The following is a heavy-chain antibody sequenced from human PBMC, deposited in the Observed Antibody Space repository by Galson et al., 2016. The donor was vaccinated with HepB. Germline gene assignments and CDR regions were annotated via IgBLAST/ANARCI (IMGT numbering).Heavy chain of an antibody. CDR3: ARPQFSGSSRIDY. CDR2: ISHSGTT. Sequence: ETLSLTCSVSGYSINSGYYWAWIRQPPGKGLEWIGSISHSGTTYHNPSLTSRVSISVDTSKNKFSLKVNSVIAADTAVYYCARPQFSGSSRIDYWGQGTLVTVAS. V-gene: IGHV4-38-2*01. CDR1: GYSINSGYY. J-gene: IGHJ4*02. D-gene: IGHD6-6*01.